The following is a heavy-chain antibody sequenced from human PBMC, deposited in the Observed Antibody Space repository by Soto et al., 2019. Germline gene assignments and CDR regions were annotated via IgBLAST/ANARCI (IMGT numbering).Heavy chain of an antibody. D-gene: IGHD3-10*01. V-gene: IGHV4-39*01. Sequence: QLQLQESGPGLVKPSETLSLTCAVSGASISRTGFHWAWIRQPPGQGLEWIGSIYEAGTTFYNSSLKSRVTMSADTSKNHFSLRLSSVTAADTAVYYCARRGSGHTFDYWGQGTLVTVSS. J-gene: IGHJ4*02. CDR1: GASISRTGFH. CDR2: IYEAGTT. CDR3: ARRGSGHTFDY.